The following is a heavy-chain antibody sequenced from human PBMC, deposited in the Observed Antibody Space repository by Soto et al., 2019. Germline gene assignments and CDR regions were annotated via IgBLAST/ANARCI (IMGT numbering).Heavy chain of an antibody. CDR3: AREGATLNCRGYMCYTQVGGMDI. D-gene: IGHD2-15*01. CDR1: GYTFTTHG. V-gene: IGHV1-18*01. CDR2: ISGYNGHT. Sequence: QVQLVQSGGEVKKPGASVKVSCKASGYTFTTHGLSWVRQAPGQGLEWLGWISGYNGHTNYAQKFQSRVTMTTDTSTSTAYMDLSSPRSDDTAVYYCAREGATLNCRGYMCYTQVGGMDIWGQGTTVTVSS. J-gene: IGHJ6*02.